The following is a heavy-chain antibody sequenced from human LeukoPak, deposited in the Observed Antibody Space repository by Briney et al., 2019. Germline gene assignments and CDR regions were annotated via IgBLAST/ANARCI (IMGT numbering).Heavy chain of an antibody. Sequence: SETLSLTCTVSGGSLSSYYWRWIRQPPGKGLEWIGYIYYSGSTNYNPSLKSRVTISVDTSKNQFSLKLSSVTAADTAVYYCARDPWSYYYMDVWGKGTTVTVSS. V-gene: IGHV4-59*01. CDR2: IYYSGST. D-gene: IGHD2-8*01. CDR1: GGSLSSYY. CDR3: ARDPWSYYYMDV. J-gene: IGHJ6*03.